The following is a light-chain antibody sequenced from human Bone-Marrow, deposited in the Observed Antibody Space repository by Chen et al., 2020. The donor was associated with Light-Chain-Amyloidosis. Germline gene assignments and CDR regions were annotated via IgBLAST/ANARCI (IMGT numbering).Light chain of an antibody. CDR2: DAS. V-gene: IGKV3-11*01. J-gene: IGKJ2*01. CDR1: QSVSSY. Sequence: EIVLTQSPATLSLSPGERATLSCRDSQSVSSYLAWYQQKPGQAPRLLIYDASNRATGIPARFSVSGSGTDFTLTISSLVPEDFVVYYCQQRSKWAGYTFGQGTKLEIK. CDR3: QQRSKWAGYT.